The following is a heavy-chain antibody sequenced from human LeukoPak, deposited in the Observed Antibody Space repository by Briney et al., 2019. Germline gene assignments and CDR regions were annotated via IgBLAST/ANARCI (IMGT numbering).Heavy chain of an antibody. CDR1: VGSISNYY. CDR3: ARDFMVRGDQVNYYYYYMDV. D-gene: IGHD3-10*01. CDR2: ISDSGTT. V-gene: IGHV4-59*01. Sequence: PSQTLSLTCTVSVGSISNYYWSWVRQPPGKGLEWIGDISDSGTTNYNPSLKSRVTTSLDTSKNQISLQLRSVTAADPAVYYCARDFMVRGDQVNYYYYYMDVWGTGATITVSS. J-gene: IGHJ6*03.